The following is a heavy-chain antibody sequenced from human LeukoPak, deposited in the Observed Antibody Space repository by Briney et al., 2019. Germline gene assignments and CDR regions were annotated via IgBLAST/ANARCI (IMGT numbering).Heavy chain of an antibody. CDR1: GFNLSSYA. V-gene: IGHV3-64D*09. CDR2: ISINGGST. CDR3: VNPYSGSYYAASDFDY. J-gene: IGHJ4*02. Sequence: PGGSLRLSCSPSGFNLSSYAMHWVRQAPGKGLEYVSAISINGGSTYYADSVKGRFTISRDDSKNTLYLQMSSLRAEDTAMYYCVNPYSGSYYAASDFDYWGQGTLVTVSS. D-gene: IGHD1-26*01.